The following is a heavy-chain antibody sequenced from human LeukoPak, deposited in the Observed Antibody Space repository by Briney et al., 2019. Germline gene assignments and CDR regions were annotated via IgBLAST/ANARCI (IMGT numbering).Heavy chain of an antibody. J-gene: IGHJ4*02. D-gene: IGHD3-10*01. CDR2: ISGSGGST. Sequence: GGSLRLSCAASGLTFSNYAMSWVRQAPGKGLEWVSGISGSGGSTYYADSVKGRFTISRDNSKNTLFLQMNSLRAGDTAMYYCATVLRLRVRGPIGGYFDYWGQGTLVTVSS. CDR1: GLTFSNYA. CDR3: ATVLRLRVRGPIGGYFDY. V-gene: IGHV3-23*01.